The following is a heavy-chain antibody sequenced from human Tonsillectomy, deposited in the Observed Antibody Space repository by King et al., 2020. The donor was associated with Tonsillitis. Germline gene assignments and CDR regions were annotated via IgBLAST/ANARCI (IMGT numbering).Heavy chain of an antibody. Sequence: QLQESGPGLVKPSETLTLTFTGSVASIIDPVYHCGWIRQSPGKGLEWFGSFFYSVNTYHNPSLTSRVTISVVSSKNHFFLNPTSLTAADTAVYYCSRHFAHFSDTSGYYFRHYFDYWGQGSLVTVSS. V-gene: IGHV4-39*01. CDR1: VASIIDPVYH. CDR2: FFYSVNT. D-gene: IGHD3-22*01. J-gene: IGHJ4*02. CDR3: SRHFAHFSDTSGYYFRHYFDY.